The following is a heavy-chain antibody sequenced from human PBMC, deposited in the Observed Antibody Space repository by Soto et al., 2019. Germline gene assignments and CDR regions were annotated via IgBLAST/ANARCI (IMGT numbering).Heavy chain of an antibody. CDR3: ARDTTY. Sequence: QVQLVQSGAEVKKPGSSVKVSCKTSGGTFGTYTISWVRQAPGQGLEWMGRIIPYLDITDYAQKFQGRFTIAPDKSTATAYMELNRLTSEDTAVYFCARDTTYWGQGTLVTVSS. V-gene: IGHV1-69*02. D-gene: IGHD5-18*01. J-gene: IGHJ4*02. CDR1: GGTFGTYT. CDR2: IIPYLDIT.